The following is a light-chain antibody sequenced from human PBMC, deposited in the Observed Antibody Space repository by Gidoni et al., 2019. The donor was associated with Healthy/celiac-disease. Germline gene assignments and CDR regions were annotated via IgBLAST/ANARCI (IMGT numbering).Light chain of an antibody. J-gene: IGKJ5*01. CDR3: QQYYSTPIT. CDR2: WAS. CDR1: QSVLYSSNNKNY. Sequence: DIVMNQSPASLAVSLGERATINCKSSQSVLYSSNNKNYLAWYQQKPGQPPKLLIYWASTRESGVPDRFSGSGSGTDFTLTISSLQAEDVAVYYCQQYYSTPITFGQXTRLEIK. V-gene: IGKV4-1*01.